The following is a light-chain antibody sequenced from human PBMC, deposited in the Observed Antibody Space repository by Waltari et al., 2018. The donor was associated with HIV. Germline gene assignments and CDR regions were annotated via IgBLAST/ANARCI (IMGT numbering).Light chain of an antibody. CDR3: QSSDSSNGV. V-gene: IGLV6-57*03. Sequence: NFMLTQPHSVSGSPGKTVTISCTRSSGSIAANSVPWYQQRPDSAPTSVIYEDNQRPSGVPDRFSGSIDSSSNSAYLISSGLNTEDEADYYCQSSDSSNGVFGGGTKVTVL. CDR2: EDN. J-gene: IGLJ3*02. CDR1: SGSIAANS.